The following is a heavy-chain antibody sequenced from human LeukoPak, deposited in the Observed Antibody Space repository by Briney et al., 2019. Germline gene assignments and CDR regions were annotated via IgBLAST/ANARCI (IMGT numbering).Heavy chain of an antibody. CDR2: IKSKTDGGTT. V-gene: IGHV3-15*01. CDR1: GFTFSNAW. J-gene: IGHJ4*02. Sequence: GGSLRLSCAASGFTFSNAWMSWVRQAPGKGLEWVGRIKSKTDGGTTDYAAPVKGRFTISRDDSKNTLCLQMNSLKTEDTAVYYCTWGISGWYRGGLGYWGQGTLVTVSS. CDR3: TWGISGWYRGGLGY. D-gene: IGHD6-19*01.